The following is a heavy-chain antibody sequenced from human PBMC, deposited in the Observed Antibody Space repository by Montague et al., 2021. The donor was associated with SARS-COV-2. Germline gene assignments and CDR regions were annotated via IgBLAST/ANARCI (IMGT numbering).Heavy chain of an antibody. V-gene: IGHV4-61*02. Sequence: TLSLTCTVSGGSIGSGSYYWSWIRQPAGKGLEWIGRIYTSGSTNYNPSLKSRVTISVDTSKNQFSLKLSSVTAADTAVYYCARESGSPTYYYYYGMDVGGQGTTVTVSS. CDR3: ARESGSPTYYYYYGMDV. CDR2: IYTSGST. J-gene: IGHJ6*02. D-gene: IGHD1-26*01. CDR1: GGSIGSGSYY.